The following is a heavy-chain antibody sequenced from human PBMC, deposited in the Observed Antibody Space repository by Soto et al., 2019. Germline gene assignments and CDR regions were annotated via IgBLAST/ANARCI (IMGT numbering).Heavy chain of an antibody. V-gene: IGHV3-33*01. CDR1: GFTFSSYG. CDR2: IWYDGSNK. J-gene: IGHJ4*02. CDR3: ARGGAAAAPGDY. D-gene: IGHD6-13*01. Sequence: QVQLVESGGGVAQPGRSLRLSCVASGFTFSSYGMHWVRQAPGKGLEWVAIIWYDGSNKYYADSVKGRFTISRDNSKNTLYVQMNSLRAEDTAVYYCARGGAAAAPGDYWGQGTLVTVSS.